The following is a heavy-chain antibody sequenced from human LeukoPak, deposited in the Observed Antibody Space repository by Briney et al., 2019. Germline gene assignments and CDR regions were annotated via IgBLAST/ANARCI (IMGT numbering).Heavy chain of an antibody. J-gene: IGHJ5*02. CDR3: ARSSSWLRNWFDP. CDR2: ISSSSSYI. CDR1: GFTFSSYS. V-gene: IGHV3-21*01. Sequence: GGSLRLSCAASGFTFSSYSMNWVRQAPGKGLEWVSSISSSSSYIYYADSVKGRFTISRDNAKNSLYLQMNSLRAEDTAVYYCARSSSWLRNWFDPWGQGTLVTGAS. D-gene: IGHD6-13*01.